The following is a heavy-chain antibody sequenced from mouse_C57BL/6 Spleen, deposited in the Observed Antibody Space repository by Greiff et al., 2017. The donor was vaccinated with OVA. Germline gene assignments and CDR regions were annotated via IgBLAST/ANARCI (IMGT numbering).Heavy chain of an antibody. CDR1: GYSITSGYY. CDR2: ISYDGSN. J-gene: IGHJ2*01. Sequence: EVKLQESGPGLVKPSQSLSLTCSVTGYSITSGYYWNWIRQFPGNKLEWMGYISYDGSNNYNPSLKNRISITRDTSKNQFFLKLNSVTTEDTATYYCAIYYGNPYYFDYWGQGTTLTVSS. V-gene: IGHV3-6*01. D-gene: IGHD2-1*01. CDR3: AIYYGNPYYFDY.